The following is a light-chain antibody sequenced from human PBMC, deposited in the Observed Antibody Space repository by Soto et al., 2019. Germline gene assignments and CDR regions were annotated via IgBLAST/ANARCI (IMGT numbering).Light chain of an antibody. CDR3: QQYSSYWT. V-gene: IGKV1-5*01. J-gene: IGKJ1*01. CDR1: QSISSW. CDR2: DAS. Sequence: VDRVTIPFRDSQSISSWLAWYQQKPGKAPKFLIYDASNLESGVPSRFSGSGSGTEFTLTISSLQPDDFATYYCQQYSSYWTFGQGTKVDI.